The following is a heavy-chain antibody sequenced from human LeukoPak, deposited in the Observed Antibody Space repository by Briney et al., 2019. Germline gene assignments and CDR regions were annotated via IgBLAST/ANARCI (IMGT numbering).Heavy chain of an antibody. J-gene: IGHJ4*02. CDR3: ARDYGGPHYFDY. D-gene: IGHD2-15*01. V-gene: IGHV3-21*01. CDR1: GFTFSSHD. Sequence: PGGSLRLSCAASGFTFSSHDMNWVRQAPGKGLEWVSSITTATSSYIYYADSVKGRFTISRDDAKNSLYLQMDSLRAKDTAVYYCARDYGGPHYFDYWGQGTLVTVSS. CDR2: ITTATSSYI.